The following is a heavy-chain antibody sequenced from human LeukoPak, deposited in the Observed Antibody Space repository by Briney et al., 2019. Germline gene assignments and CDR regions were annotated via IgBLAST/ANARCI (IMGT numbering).Heavy chain of an antibody. CDR3: VLGSGSPDAFDI. CDR2: IYTNTGNP. Sequence: ASVPVTCKASGYTFTSYAMSWVRQAPGQGLEWMGWIYTNTGNPTYARGFTGRFVFSLDTSVSTAYLQISSLKAEDTAVYYCVLGSGSPDAFDIWGQGTMVTVSS. CDR1: GYTFTSYA. J-gene: IGHJ3*02. D-gene: IGHD3-22*01. V-gene: IGHV7-4-1*02.